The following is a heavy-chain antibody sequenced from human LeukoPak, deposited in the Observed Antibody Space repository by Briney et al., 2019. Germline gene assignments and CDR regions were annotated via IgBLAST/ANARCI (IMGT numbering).Heavy chain of an antibody. CDR2: IYYSGST. CDR1: GGSISSYY. V-gene: IGHV4-59*08. D-gene: IGHD6-13*01. CDR3: ARHVSSSWHPPAFDI. J-gene: IGHJ3*02. Sequence: PSETLSLTCTVSGGSISSYYWSWIRQPPGKGLEGIGYIYYSGSTNYNPSLKSRVTISVDTSKNQFSLKLSSVTAADTAVYYCARHVSSSWHPPAFDIWGQGTMVTVSS.